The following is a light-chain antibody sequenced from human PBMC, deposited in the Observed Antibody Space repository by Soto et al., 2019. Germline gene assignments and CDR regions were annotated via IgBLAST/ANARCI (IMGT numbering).Light chain of an antibody. J-gene: IGLJ2*01. Sequence: QSALTQPASVSGSPGQSITISCNGTSSDVGGYNFVSWYQQHPGKAPKLMIYEVSNRPSGVSHRFSGSKSGDTASLTISGLQAEDEADYYCSSYTTTSTLVFGGGTKLTVL. CDR2: EVS. V-gene: IGLV2-14*01. CDR3: SSYTTTSTLV. CDR1: SSDVGGYNF.